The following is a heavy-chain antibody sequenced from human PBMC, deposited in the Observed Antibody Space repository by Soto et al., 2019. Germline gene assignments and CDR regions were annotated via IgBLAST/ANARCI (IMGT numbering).Heavy chain of an antibody. CDR1: GYSFTGFW. CDR3: ARTAAAGKYYYGMDV. D-gene: IGHD6-13*01. J-gene: IGHJ6*02. Sequence: PGEPLQIPRNGFGYSFTGFWSRRVRQMTGKGLEWMGRIDPSDSYTNYSPSFQGHVTISADKSISTAYLQWSSLKASDTAMYYCARTAAAGKYYYGMDVWGQGTTVTVSS. CDR2: IDPSDSYT. V-gene: IGHV5-10-1*01.